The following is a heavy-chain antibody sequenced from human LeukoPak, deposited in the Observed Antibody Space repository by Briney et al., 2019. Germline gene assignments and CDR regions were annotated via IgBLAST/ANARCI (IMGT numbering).Heavy chain of an antibody. J-gene: IGHJ4*02. Sequence: ASVKVSCKASGYAFTGYYMHWVRQAPGPGLGWMGWINPNSGGTNYAQKFQGRVTMTRDTSISSAYMELSRLRSDDTAVYYCARDPYDFWSGYHYGPYYFDYWGQGTLVTVSS. CDR3: ARDPYDFWSGYHYGPYYFDY. D-gene: IGHD3-3*01. CDR1: GYAFTGYY. CDR2: INPNSGGT. V-gene: IGHV1-2*02.